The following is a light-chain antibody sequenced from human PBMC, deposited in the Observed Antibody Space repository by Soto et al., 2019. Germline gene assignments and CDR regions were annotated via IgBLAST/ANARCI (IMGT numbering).Light chain of an antibody. CDR1: SSNIGAGYD. J-gene: IGLJ3*02. Sequence: QPVLTQPPSVSGAPGQRVTICCTGSSSNIGAGYDVHWYQQLPGTAPKLLIYGNSNRPSGVPDRFSGSKSGTSASLAITGLQAEDEADYYCQSYDSSLSGWVFGGGTKVTVL. CDR3: QSYDSSLSGWV. V-gene: IGLV1-40*01. CDR2: GNS.